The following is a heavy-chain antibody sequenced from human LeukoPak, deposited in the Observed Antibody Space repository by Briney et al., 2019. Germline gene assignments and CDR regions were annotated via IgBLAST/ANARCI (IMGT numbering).Heavy chain of an antibody. CDR2: ISAYNGNT. V-gene: IGHV1-18*01. CDR1: GYTFTSYG. D-gene: IGHD6-19*01. CDR3: ARDHIAVAGNAAFDI. Sequence: GASVKVSCKASGYTFTSYGISWVRQAPGQGLEWMGWISAYNGNTNYAQKLQGRVTMTTDTSTSTAYMKLRSLRSDDTAVYYCARDHIAVAGNAAFDIWGQGTMVTVSS. J-gene: IGHJ3*02.